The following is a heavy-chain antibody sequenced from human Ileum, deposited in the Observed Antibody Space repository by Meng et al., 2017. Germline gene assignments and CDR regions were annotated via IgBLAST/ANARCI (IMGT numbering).Heavy chain of an antibody. CDR3: ARVSDYYGSGSYYKYYYYYGMDV. CDR2: IKQDGSEK. Sequence: GESLKISCAASGFTFSSYWMSWVRQAPGKGLEWVANIKQDGSEKYYVDSVKGRFTISRDNAKNSLYLQMNSLRAEDTAVYYCARVSDYYGSGSYYKYYYYYGMDVWGQRTTVTVSS. CDR1: GFTFSSYW. J-gene: IGHJ6*02. D-gene: IGHD3-10*01. V-gene: IGHV3-7*01.